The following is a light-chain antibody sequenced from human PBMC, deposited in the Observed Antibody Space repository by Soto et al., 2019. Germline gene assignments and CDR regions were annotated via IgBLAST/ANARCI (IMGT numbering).Light chain of an antibody. CDR1: QGISSY. CDR2: AAS. J-gene: IGKJ3*01. Sequence: DIQLTQSPSFLSASVGDRVTITCRASQGISSYLAWYQQKPGKAPKLLIYAASTLQSGVPSRSSGSGSGTEFTLTISSLQPEDFATYYCQQLNSYLFTFGPGTKVDIK. CDR3: QQLNSYLFT. V-gene: IGKV1-9*01.